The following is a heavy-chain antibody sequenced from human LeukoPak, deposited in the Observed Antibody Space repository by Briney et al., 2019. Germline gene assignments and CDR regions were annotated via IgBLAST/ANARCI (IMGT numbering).Heavy chain of an antibody. CDR3: ALGYCSSTSCSGIAAAGTSGDY. Sequence: GASVKVSCKASGYNFTSYGISWVRQAPGQGLEWMGWISVYNGNTNYAQKLQGRVTMTTDTSTSTAYMELRSLRSDDTAVYYCALGYCSSTSCSGIAAAGTSGDYWGQGTLVTVSS. D-gene: IGHD2-2*01. CDR1: GYNFTSYG. V-gene: IGHV1-18*01. CDR2: ISVYNGNT. J-gene: IGHJ4*02.